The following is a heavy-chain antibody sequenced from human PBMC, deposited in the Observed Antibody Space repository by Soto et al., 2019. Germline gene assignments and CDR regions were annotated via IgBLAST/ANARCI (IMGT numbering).Heavy chain of an antibody. CDR1: GNTVPNYA. V-gene: IGHV1-18*01. D-gene: IGHD6-19*01. CDR3: ARDPPYSSGWYAGFDP. J-gene: IGHJ5*02. CDR2: ISAYNGNT. Sequence: ASVKVSCKASGNTVPNYAIHWVRQAPGQRLEWMGWISAYNGNTNYAQKLQGRVTMTTDTSTSTAYMELRSLRSDDTAVYYCARDPPYSSGWYAGFDPWGQGTLVTVSS.